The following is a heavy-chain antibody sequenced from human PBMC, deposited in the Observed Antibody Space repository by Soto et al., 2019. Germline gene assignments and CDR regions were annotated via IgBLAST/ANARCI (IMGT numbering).Heavy chain of an antibody. CDR1: GFTFSSYA. D-gene: IGHD6-19*01. V-gene: IGHV3-30-3*01. CDR3: ARDPSSGWYYFDY. J-gene: IGHJ4*02. CDR2: ISYDGSNK. Sequence: GGSLRLSCAASGFTFSSYAMHWVRQAPGKGLEWVAVISYDGSNKYYADSVKGRFTISRDNSKNTLYLQMNSLRAEDTAVYYCARDPSSGWYYFDYWGQGTLVTVSS.